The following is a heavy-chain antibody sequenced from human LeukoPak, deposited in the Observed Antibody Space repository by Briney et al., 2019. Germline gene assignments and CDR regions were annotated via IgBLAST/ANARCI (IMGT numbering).Heavy chain of an antibody. CDR2: IFGSGGST. J-gene: IGHJ4*02. CDR1: GFTFSSYA. D-gene: IGHD6-19*01. Sequence: GGSLRLSCAASGFTFSSYAMYWVRQAPGKGLEWVSGIFGSGGSTHYADSVKGRFTISRDNSKNTVYLQMNSLRAEDTAVYYRAKTTNGYSSGRFPGWPVDYWGQGTLVTVSS. V-gene: IGHV3-23*01. CDR3: AKTTNGYSSGRFPGWPVDY.